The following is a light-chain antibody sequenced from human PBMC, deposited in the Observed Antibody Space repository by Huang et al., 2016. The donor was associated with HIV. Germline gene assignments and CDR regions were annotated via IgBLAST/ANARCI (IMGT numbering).Light chain of an antibody. J-gene: IGKJ3*01. V-gene: IGKV1-39*01. CDR3: QQSYTFTFT. CDR1: QDIDTY. Sequence: DIQMTQSQSSLSASVGDRVTITCRASQDIDTYLNWYHHRPGKAPKLMIYNTFKLQSGVPSRFNGTGSETDFALTITNLQPEDVATYFCQQSYTFTFTFGPGT. CDR2: NTF.